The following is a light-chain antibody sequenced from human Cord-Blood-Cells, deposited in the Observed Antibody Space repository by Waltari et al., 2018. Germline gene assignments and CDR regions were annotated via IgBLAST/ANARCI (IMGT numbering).Light chain of an antibody. CDR1: QDISNY. CDR3: QQYDNLPYT. CDR2: DAS. J-gene: IGKJ2*01. Sequence: DIQMTQSPSSLSASVGDRVTITCQASQDISNYLNWYQQKPGKAPKLLIYDASNLETGVPSRFGGSGSGTDFTFTISSLQPEDIATYYCQQYDNLPYTFGHGTKLEIK. V-gene: IGKV1-33*01.